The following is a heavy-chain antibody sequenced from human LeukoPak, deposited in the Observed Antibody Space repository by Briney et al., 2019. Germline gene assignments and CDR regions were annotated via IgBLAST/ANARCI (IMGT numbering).Heavy chain of an antibody. V-gene: IGHV1-46*01. CDR1: GYTFTSYY. CDR2: INPSGGST. J-gene: IGHJ4*02. Sequence: ASVKVSCKASGYTFTSYYMHWVRQAPGQGLEWMGIINPSGGSTSYAQKFQGRVTITRNTSISTAYMELSSLRSDDTAVYYCARDQVGPTDYWGQGTLVTVSS. D-gene: IGHD1-26*01. CDR3: ARDQVGPTDY.